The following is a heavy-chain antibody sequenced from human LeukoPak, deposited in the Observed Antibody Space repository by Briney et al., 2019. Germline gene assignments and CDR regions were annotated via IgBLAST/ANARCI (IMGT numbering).Heavy chain of an antibody. CDR3: ARVGHVKADYSYYPYMDV. V-gene: IGHV4-4*07. J-gene: IGHJ6*03. Sequence: SETLSLTCTVSGDSISNYYWSWIRQPAGKGLEWIGRVYTIGSINYNPSLKSRVTLSVDESKNQFSLKLTSVTAADTAVYFCARVGHVKADYSYYPYMDVWGRGPTVTVSS. CDR1: GDSISNYY. CDR2: VYTIGSI.